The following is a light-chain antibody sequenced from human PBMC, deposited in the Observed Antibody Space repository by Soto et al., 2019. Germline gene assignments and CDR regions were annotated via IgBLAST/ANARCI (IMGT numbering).Light chain of an antibody. CDR2: GAS. J-gene: IGKJ1*01. CDR1: QSVSSSY. CDR3: HKYGSALEWT. V-gene: IGKV3-20*01. Sequence: EIVLTQSPGTLSLSPGERATLSCRASQSVSSSYLAWYQQKPGQAPRLLIYGASSRATGIPDRFSGSGSGTDFTLTISRLEPEYVSLYYCHKYGSALEWTFGQGTKVDIK.